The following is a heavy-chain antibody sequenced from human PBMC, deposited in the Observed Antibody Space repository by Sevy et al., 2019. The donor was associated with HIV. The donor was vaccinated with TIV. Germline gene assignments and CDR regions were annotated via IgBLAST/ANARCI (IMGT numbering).Heavy chain of an antibody. D-gene: IGHD3-3*01. CDR3: ARHNKHYDFWSDLNWFDP. V-gene: IGHV4-59*08. Sequence: SETLYLTCTVSGGSISSYYWSWIRQPPGKGLEWIGYIYYSGSTNYNPSLKSRVTISVDTSKNQFSLKLSSVTAADTAVYYCARHNKHYDFWSDLNWFDPWGQGTLVTVSS. CDR1: GGSISSYY. J-gene: IGHJ5*02. CDR2: IYYSGST.